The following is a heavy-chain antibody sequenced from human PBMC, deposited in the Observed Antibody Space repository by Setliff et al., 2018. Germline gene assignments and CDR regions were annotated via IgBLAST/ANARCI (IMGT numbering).Heavy chain of an antibody. CDR2: MYYSGTT. J-gene: IGHJ4*02. CDR3: ARHDVMVRWFDY. CDR1: TASMTYYY. D-gene: IGHD3-10*01. V-gene: IGHV4-59*08. Sequence: SETLSLTCSVSTASMTYYYWSCVRQPPGKGPEWIGYMYYSGTTNYNPYLKSRATISVDTSKNQFSLRLSSVTAADTAVYYCARHDVMVRWFDYWGQGTLVTVSS.